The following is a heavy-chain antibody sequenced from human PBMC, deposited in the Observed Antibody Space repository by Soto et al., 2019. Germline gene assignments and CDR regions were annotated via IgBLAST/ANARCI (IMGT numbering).Heavy chain of an antibody. Sequence: WETLSLTCTVSGGSISSYYWSWIRQPAGKGLEWIGRIYSSGSTNYNPSLKSRVTMSVDTSKNQFSLKLSSVTAADTAVYYCARDLEYYYDSSGYYSYYYYGMDVWGQGTTVPVSS. CDR3: ARDLEYYYDSSGYYSYYYYGMDV. D-gene: IGHD3-22*01. CDR1: GGSISSYY. J-gene: IGHJ6*02. V-gene: IGHV4-4*07. CDR2: IYSSGST.